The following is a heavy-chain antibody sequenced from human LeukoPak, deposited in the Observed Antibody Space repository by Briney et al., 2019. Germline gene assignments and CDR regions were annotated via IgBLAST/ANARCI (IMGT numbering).Heavy chain of an antibody. Sequence: ASVKVSCKASGYTFTSYYMHWVRQAPGQGLEWMGIINPSGGSTSYAQKFQGRVTMTRDTSTSTVYMELSRLRSDDTAVYYCASYYYGSGSYYPFDYWGQGTLVTVSS. V-gene: IGHV1-46*01. CDR2: INPSGGST. CDR3: ASYYYGSGSYYPFDY. D-gene: IGHD3-10*01. J-gene: IGHJ4*02. CDR1: GYTFTSYY.